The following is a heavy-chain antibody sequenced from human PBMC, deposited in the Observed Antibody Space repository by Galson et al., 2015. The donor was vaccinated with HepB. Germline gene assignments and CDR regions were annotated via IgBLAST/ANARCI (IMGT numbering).Heavy chain of an antibody. CDR1: GFTFSSYA. D-gene: IGHD3-10*01. Sequence: SLRLSCAASGFTFSSYAMSWVRQAPGKGLEWVSAISGSGGSTYYADSVKGRFTISADKSISTAYLQWSSLKASDTAMYYCARESITMVHLTTPDAFDIWGQGTMVTVSS. J-gene: IGHJ3*02. CDR2: ISGSGGST. V-gene: IGHV3-23*01. CDR3: ARESITMVHLTTPDAFDI.